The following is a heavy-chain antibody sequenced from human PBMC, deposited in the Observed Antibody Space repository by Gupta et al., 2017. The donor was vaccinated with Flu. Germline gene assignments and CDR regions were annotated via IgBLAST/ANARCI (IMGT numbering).Heavy chain of an antibody. Sequence: PGKGLEWIGSIYYSGSTYYNPSLKSRLTISVDTSKNQFSLKLSSVTAADTAVYYCARRTRSGCTSPSCHTDYWGQGTLVTGSS. CDR3: ARRTRSGCTSPSCHTDY. CDR2: IYYSGST. D-gene: IGHD2-2*02. J-gene: IGHJ4*02. V-gene: IGHV4-39*01.